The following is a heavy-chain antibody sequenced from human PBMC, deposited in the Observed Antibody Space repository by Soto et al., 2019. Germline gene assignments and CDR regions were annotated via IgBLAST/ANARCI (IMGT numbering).Heavy chain of an antibody. J-gene: IGHJ5*02. CDR3: ARAMDTAMASKDNWFDP. CDR2: ISYDENKR. CDR1: GFTFSSYG. V-gene: IGHV3-30*03. Sequence: GGSLRLSCAASGFTFSSYGMHWVRQAPGKGLEWVASISYDENKRYYTDSVQGRFTISRDNSKNTLYLQVNSLRAEDTALYYCARAMDTAMASKDNWFDPWGQGTLVTVSS. D-gene: IGHD5-18*01.